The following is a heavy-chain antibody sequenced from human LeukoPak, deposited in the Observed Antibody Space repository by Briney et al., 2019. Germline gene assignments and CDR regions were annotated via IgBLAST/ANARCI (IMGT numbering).Heavy chain of an antibody. Sequence: SETLSLTRTISGDSISSSDYQWGWIRQPPGKGLEWIGYIYYSGNTNYNPSLKSRVTISVDTSKNQFSLKLRSVTAADTAVYYCARGVSGRDYYMDVWGKGPTVTVSS. J-gene: IGHJ6*03. D-gene: IGHD5/OR15-5a*01. V-gene: IGHV4-61*08. CDR1: GDSISSSDYQ. CDR3: ARGVSGRDYYMDV. CDR2: IYYSGNT.